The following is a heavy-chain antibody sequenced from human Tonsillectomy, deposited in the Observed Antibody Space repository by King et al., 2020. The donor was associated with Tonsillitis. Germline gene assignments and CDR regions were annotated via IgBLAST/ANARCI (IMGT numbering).Heavy chain of an antibody. Sequence: QLVQSGAEVKKPGSSVKVSCKASGGTFSSFAISWVRQAPGQGLEWMGGIIPIFGTANYAQKFQGRVTITADESTSTVYMELSSLRSEDTAVYYCARVGGNSGWRPPARNYSYGMDVWGQGTTVTVSS. CDR1: GGTFSSFA. J-gene: IGHJ6*02. V-gene: IGHV1-69*12. CDR3: ARVGGNSGWRPPARNYSYGMDV. CDR2: IIPIFGTA. D-gene: IGHD6-19*01.